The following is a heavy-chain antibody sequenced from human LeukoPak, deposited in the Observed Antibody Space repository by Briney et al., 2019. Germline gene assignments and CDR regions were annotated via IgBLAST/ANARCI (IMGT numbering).Heavy chain of an antibody. CDR1: GGSFSGYY. Sequence: ASETLSLTCAVYGGSFSGYYWSWIRQPPGKGLEWIGEINHSGSTNYNPSLKSRVTISVDTSRNQFSLKLSSVTAADTAVYYCARGRGYGGYWGQGTLVTVSS. D-gene: IGHD5-12*01. CDR3: ARGRGYGGY. J-gene: IGHJ4*02. CDR2: INHSGST. V-gene: IGHV4-34*01.